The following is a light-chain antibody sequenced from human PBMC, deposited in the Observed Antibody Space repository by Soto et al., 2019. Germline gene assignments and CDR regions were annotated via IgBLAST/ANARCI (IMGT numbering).Light chain of an antibody. Sequence: EIVLTQSPGTLSLSPGEGATLSCRASQRINSKLHWYQEKPRQAPRLLIYGASTRATGIPHRFSGSGSGTDFNLTIIRLEPEDFAVYYCQQYDISPWTFGQGTKVDIK. J-gene: IGKJ1*01. CDR1: QRINSK. CDR3: QQYDISPWT. CDR2: GAS. V-gene: IGKV3-20*01.